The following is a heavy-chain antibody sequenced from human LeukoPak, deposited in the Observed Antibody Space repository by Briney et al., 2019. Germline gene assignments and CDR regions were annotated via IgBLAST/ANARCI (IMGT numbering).Heavy chain of an antibody. J-gene: IGHJ3*02. CDR2: ISGSGGST. Sequence: GGSLRLSCAASGFTFSSYALSWVRQAPGKGPEWVSGISGSGGSTYYADSVKGRFTISRDNSKNTLSLQMNSLTAEDTAVYYCVGDIFDICGQGTMVTVSS. CDR1: GFTFSSYA. CDR3: VGDIFDI. V-gene: IGHV3-23*01.